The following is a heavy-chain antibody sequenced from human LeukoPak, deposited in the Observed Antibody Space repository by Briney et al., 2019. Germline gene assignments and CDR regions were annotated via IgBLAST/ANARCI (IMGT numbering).Heavy chain of an antibody. CDR2: IIPIFGTA. D-gene: IGHD3-9*01. CDR1: GGTFSSYA. CDR3: AADPRYYDILTGYYPGEHWFDP. J-gene: IGHJ5*02. Sequence: SVKVSCKASGGTFSSYAISWVRQAPGQGLEWMGGIIPIFGTANYAQKFQGRVTITADESTSTAYMELSSLRSEDTAVYYCAADPRYYDILTGYYPGEHWFDPWGQGTLVTVSS. V-gene: IGHV1-69*01.